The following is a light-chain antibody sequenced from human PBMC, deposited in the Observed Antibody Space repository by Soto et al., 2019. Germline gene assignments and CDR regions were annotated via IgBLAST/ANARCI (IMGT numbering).Light chain of an antibody. J-gene: IGKJ5*01. CDR3: QQYGTSPIT. CDR2: GAS. V-gene: IGKV3-20*01. CDR1: QSVSSNY. Sequence: EIVLTQSPGTLSLSPGERATLSCRASQSVSSNYLAWYQQKSGQPPRLLISGASSRATGIPDRFSGSGSRTDFTLTISRLEPEDFAVYFCQQYGTSPITFGQGTRLEIK.